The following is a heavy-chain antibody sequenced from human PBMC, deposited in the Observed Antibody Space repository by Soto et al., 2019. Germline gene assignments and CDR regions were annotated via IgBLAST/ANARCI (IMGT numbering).Heavy chain of an antibody. CDR2: INPSGGST. D-gene: IGHD3-10*01. CDR3: ALISPRVVRGAPDAFDI. J-gene: IGHJ3*02. Sequence: ASVKVSCKASGYTFTSYYMHWVRQAPGQGLEWMGIINPSGGSTSYAQKFQGRVTMTRDTSTSTVYMELSSLRSEDTAVYYCALISPRVVRGAPDAFDIWGQGTMVTVSS. CDR1: GYTFTSYY. V-gene: IGHV1-46*03.